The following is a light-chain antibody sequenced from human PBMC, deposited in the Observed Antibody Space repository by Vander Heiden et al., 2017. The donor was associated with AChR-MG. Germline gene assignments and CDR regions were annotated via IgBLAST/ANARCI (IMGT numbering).Light chain of an antibody. CDR2: RNN. V-gene: IGLV1-40*01. J-gene: IGLJ3*02. CDR1: RLNNGAGFD. Sequence: QSMRTQPTSESGATGKRVSITCTGTRLNNGAGFDVHWYQQIPGTAPKLLIYRNNTRPSGVPDRFSGSKSGSSASLAITGIQAEYEADYYCQSYDTNLSDVWVFGGGTRLTVL. CDR3: QSYDTNLSDVWV.